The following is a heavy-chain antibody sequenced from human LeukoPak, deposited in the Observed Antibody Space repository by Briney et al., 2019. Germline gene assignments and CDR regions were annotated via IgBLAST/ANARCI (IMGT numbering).Heavy chain of an antibody. D-gene: IGHD6-13*01. CDR2: INPNSGGT. J-gene: IGHJ1*01. V-gene: IGHV1-2*02. CDR1: GYTFAGYY. CDR3: ARHIAVAGDPLQH. Sequence: GASVKVSCKASGYTFAGYYIHWVRQAPGQGLEWMGWINPNSGGTNYAQKFQGRVTMTRDTSITTAYMYLSRLRSDDTAVYYCARHIAVAGDPLQHWGQGTLVTVSS.